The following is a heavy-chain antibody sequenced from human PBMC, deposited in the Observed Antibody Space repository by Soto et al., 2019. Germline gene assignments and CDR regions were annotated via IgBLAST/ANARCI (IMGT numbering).Heavy chain of an antibody. J-gene: IGHJ4*02. Sequence: GGSLRLSCAASGFTFSSYSMNWVRQAPGKGLEWVSYISSSSSTIYYADSVKGRFTISRDNAKNSLYLQMNSLRAEDTAVYYCARDRRERYCSGGSCYSGYYFDYWGQGTLVTVSS. CDR1: GFTFSSYS. CDR3: ARDRRERYCSGGSCYSGYYFDY. CDR2: ISSSSSTI. V-gene: IGHV3-48*01. D-gene: IGHD2-15*01.